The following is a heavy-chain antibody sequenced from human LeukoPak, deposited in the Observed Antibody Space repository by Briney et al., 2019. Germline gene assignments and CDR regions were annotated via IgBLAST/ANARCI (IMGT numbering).Heavy chain of an antibody. D-gene: IGHD6-6*01. Sequence: PGRSLRLSCAVSGFTFSGFWMSWSRQAPGKGLGWVASINSDGSEGYYADVVKGRFTISRDNAKNSLYLQINSLRAEDTAVYYCARSSYSSSSSVWGQGTMVTVSS. CDR2: INSDGSEG. J-gene: IGHJ3*01. V-gene: IGHV3-7*03. CDR1: GFTFSGFW. CDR3: ARSSYSSSSSV.